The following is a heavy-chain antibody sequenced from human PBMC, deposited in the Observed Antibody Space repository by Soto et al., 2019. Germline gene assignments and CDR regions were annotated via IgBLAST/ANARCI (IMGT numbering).Heavy chain of an antibody. V-gene: IGHV3-30*03. CDR3: WAHRDPLAP. CDR1: GLTFRSYW. D-gene: IGHD6-6*01. CDR2: IFNDGSKE. Sequence: GGSLRLSCAASGLTFRSYWMHWVRQAPGKGLEWVAVIFNDGSKEYYADSVKGRFTISRDNSKNTMDLQMNSLRAEDTALYYCWAHRDPLAPWGQGTLVTVSS. J-gene: IGHJ5*02.